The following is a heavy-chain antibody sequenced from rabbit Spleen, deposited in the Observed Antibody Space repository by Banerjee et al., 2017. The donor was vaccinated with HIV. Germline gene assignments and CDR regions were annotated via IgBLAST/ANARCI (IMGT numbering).Heavy chain of an antibody. V-gene: IGHV1S45*01. J-gene: IGHJ4*01. CDR3: ARLFAYAGYAAFGYATLDYFNL. Sequence: QQQLVESGGGLVKPGASLTLTCKASGFSFSNKAVMCWVRQAPGKGLEWIACINVITGKAVYANWAKGRSTFSKTSSTTVTLQMTSLTVADTATYFCARLFAYAGYAAFGYATLDYFNLWGQGTLVTVS. D-gene: IGHD7-1*01. CDR2: INVITGKA. CDR1: GFSFSNKAV.